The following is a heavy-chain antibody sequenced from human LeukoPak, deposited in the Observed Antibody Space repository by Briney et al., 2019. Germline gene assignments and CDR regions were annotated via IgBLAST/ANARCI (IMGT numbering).Heavy chain of an antibody. V-gene: IGHV3-7*01. CDR2: IKQDGSEK. Sequence: GGSLRLSCAASGFTFSSYWMSWVRQAPGKGLEWVANIKQDGSEKYYVDSVKGRFTISRDNAKNSLYLQMNSLRAEDTAVYYCARRNDIVLMVYAMPIDYWGQGTLVTVSS. J-gene: IGHJ4*02. CDR1: GFTFSSYW. D-gene: IGHD2-8*01. CDR3: ARRNDIVLMVYAMPIDY.